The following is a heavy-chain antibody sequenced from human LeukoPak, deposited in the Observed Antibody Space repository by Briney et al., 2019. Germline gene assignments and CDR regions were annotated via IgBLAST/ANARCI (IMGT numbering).Heavy chain of an antibody. CDR1: GGSISSGSYY. V-gene: IGHV4-61*02. CDR3: AKGPLLWFGESLYFDY. D-gene: IGHD3-10*01. Sequence: SETLSLTCTVSGGSISSGSYYWSWIRQPAGKGLEWIGRIYTSGSTNYNPSLKSRVTISVDTSKNQFSLKLSSVTAADTAVYYCAKGPLLWFGESLYFDYWGQGTLVTVSS. J-gene: IGHJ4*02. CDR2: IYTSGST.